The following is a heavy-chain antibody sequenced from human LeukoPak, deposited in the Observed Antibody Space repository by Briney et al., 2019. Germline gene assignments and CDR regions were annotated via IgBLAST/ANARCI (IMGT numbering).Heavy chain of an antibody. CDR2: IYTSGST. J-gene: IGHJ3*02. D-gene: IGHD2-2*01. V-gene: IGHV4-4*07. Sequence: SETLSLTCTVSGGSISSYYWSWIRQPAGKGLEWIGRIYTSGSTNYNPSLKSRVTMSVDTSKKQFSLKLSSVTAADTAVYYCARMAPAAEDLTISAFDIWGQGTMVTVSS. CDR1: GGSISSYY. CDR3: ARMAPAAEDLTISAFDI.